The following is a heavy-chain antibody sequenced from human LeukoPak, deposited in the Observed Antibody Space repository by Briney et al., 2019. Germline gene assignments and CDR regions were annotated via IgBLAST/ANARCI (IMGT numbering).Heavy chain of an antibody. J-gene: IGHJ4*02. D-gene: IGHD3-10*01. Sequence: GGSLRLSCAASGFTFSTYNMNWVRQAPGKGLEWVSSISSSSSYIYYADSVKGRFTISRDNAKNSLYLQMNSLRAEDTAVYYCARDSGSGSYSYWGQGTLVTVSS. V-gene: IGHV3-21*04. CDR1: GFTFSTYN. CDR3: ARDSGSGSYSY. CDR2: ISSSSSYI.